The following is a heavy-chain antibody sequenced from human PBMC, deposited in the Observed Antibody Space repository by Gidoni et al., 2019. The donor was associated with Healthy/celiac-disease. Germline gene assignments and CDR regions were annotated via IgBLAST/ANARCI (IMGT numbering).Heavy chain of an antibody. CDR1: GFTFSSYS. Sequence: VQLVESGGGLVQPGGSLRLSCAASGFTFSSYSMNWVRQAPGKGLEWVSYISSSSSTIDYADSVKGRFTISRDNAKNSLYLQMNSLRDEDTAVYYCARVGHYYDSSGYGYYYYYGMDVWGQGTTVTVSS. V-gene: IGHV3-48*02. D-gene: IGHD3-22*01. CDR3: ARVGHYYDSSGYGYYYYYGMDV. J-gene: IGHJ6*02. CDR2: ISSSSSTI.